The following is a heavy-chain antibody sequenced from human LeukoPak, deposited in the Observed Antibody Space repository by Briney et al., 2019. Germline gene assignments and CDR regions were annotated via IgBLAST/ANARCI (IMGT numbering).Heavy chain of an antibody. CDR2: INPNSGGT. Sequence: ASVKVSCKASGYTFTGYYMHWVRQAPGQGLEWMGWINPNSGGTNYAQKFQGRVTMTRDTSISTAYMELSRLRSDDTAVYYCARSEDSGSYYVSFDYWGQGTQVTVSS. CDR1: GYTFTGYY. CDR3: ARSEDSGSYYVSFDY. V-gene: IGHV1-2*02. J-gene: IGHJ4*02. D-gene: IGHD1-26*01.